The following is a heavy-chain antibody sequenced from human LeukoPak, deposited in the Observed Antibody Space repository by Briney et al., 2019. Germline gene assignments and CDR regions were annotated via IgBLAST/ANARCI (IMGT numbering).Heavy chain of an antibody. CDR2: ISYIGST. CDR3: ARDLVTVTKGFDI. Sequence: PSETLSLTCAVSAASFSSHYWTWIRQSPGKGLEWIGYISYIGSTNYNPSLKSRVTISIDTSRNQFSLKLRSVTAADTAVYYCARDLVTVTKGFDISGQGTMVSVSS. CDR1: AASFSSHY. V-gene: IGHV4-59*11. D-gene: IGHD4-17*01. J-gene: IGHJ3*02.